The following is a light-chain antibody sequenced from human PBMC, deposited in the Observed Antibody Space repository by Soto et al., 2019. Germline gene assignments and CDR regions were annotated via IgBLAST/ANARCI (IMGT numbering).Light chain of an antibody. CDR1: QSIGSS. V-gene: IGKV1-39*01. J-gene: IGKJ2*01. CDR3: QESYSPPVT. Sequence: IQMTQSPSSLSASVGDRVTITCRASQSIGSSLNWYQQKPGKAPNLLIYAASSLQTGVPSRFSGSGSGTDFTITIRSLQPEDFATYYCQESYSPPVTFGQGTKLEIK. CDR2: AAS.